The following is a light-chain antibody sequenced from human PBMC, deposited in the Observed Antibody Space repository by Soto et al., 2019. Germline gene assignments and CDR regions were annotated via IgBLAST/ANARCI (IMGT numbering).Light chain of an antibody. V-gene: IGKV1-39*01. CDR3: QQSYSNPQT. J-gene: IGKJ1*01. CDR1: QSISSY. CDR2: AAS. Sequence: DIQMTQSPSSLSASVGDRVTITCRASQSISSYLNWYQRKPGKAPTLLIYAASRFQSGVPSRFSGSGSGRDFTLTISSLQPEDFATYFCQQSYSNPQTFGQGTKVDIK.